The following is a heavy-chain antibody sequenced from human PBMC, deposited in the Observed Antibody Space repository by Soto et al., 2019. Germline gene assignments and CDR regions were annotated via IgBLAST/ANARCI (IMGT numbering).Heavy chain of an antibody. Sequence: HGESLKISCKGSGYSFTSYWIGWVRQMPGKGLEWMGIIYPGDSDTRYSPSFQGQVTISADKSISTAYLQWSSLKASDTSMYYCAISPKDSSGWYQSPPHCGYWGQGTLVTVSS. J-gene: IGHJ4*02. D-gene: IGHD6-19*01. CDR1: GYSFTSYW. CDR3: AISPKDSSGWYQSPPHCGY. V-gene: IGHV5-51*01. CDR2: IYPGDSDT.